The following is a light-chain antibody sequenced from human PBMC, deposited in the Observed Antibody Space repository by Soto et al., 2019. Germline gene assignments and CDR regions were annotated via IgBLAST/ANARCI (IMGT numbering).Light chain of an antibody. CDR2: KAS. V-gene: IGKV1-5*03. Sequence: DIQMTQSPSTLSASVGDRVTITCRASQSISTWLAWYQQEPGKAPKLLIHKASSLQSGVPSRFSGSGSGTDFTLTISGLHPDDFATYYCQQYNSYSTTFGQGTKVDIK. CDR1: QSISTW. J-gene: IGKJ1*01. CDR3: QQYNSYSTT.